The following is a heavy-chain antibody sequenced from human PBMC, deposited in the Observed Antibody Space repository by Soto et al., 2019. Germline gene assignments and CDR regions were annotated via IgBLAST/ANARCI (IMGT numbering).Heavy chain of an antibody. V-gene: IGHV1-69*02. Sequence: QVQLVQSGAEVKKPGSSVKVSCKASGGTFSSYTISWVRQAPGQGLEWMGRIIPILGIANYAQKFQGRVTITADKSTSTAYMELSSLRSEDTAVYYCARQPFSPSWNDLGYYYYGMDVWGQGTTVTVSS. CDR2: IIPILGIA. CDR1: GGTFSSYT. CDR3: ARQPFSPSWNDLGYYYYGMDV. J-gene: IGHJ6*02. D-gene: IGHD1-1*01.